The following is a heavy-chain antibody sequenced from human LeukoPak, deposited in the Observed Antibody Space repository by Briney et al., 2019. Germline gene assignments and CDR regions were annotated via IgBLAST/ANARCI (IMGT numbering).Heavy chain of an antibody. D-gene: IGHD3-22*01. CDR2: IKSKTDGGTT. J-gene: IGHJ4*02. V-gene: IGHV3-15*01. Sequence: GGSLRLSCAASGFTFSNAWMSWVRQAPGKGLEWVGRIKSKTDGGTTDYAAHVKGRFTISRDDSKNTLYLQMNSLKTEDTAVYYCTTRGSNNHYYHSNTGFDYWGQGTLVTVSS. CDR3: TTRGSNNHYYHSNTGFDY. CDR1: GFTFSNAW.